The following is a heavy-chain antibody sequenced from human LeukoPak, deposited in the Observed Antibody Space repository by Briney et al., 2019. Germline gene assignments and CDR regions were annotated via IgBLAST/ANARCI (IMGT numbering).Heavy chain of an antibody. CDR1: GFTFSSYS. Sequence: PGGSLRLSCAASGFTFSSYSMNWVRQAPGKGLEWVSSISSSSSYIYYADSVKGRFTISRDNAKNSLYLQMNSLRAEDTAVYYCARTDRASDGPRRDYWGQGTLVTVSS. V-gene: IGHV3-21*01. CDR3: ARTDRASDGPRRDY. CDR2: ISSSSSYI. D-gene: IGHD5-24*01. J-gene: IGHJ4*02.